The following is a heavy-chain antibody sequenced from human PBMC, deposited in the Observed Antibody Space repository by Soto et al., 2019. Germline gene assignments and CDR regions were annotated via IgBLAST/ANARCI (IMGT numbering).Heavy chain of an antibody. Sequence: GESLKISCKVSAYSFTNNWIGWVRQMPGKGLEWMGSIYPGDSDTTYSPSFQGQVTISADRSIDTAYLQWSSLKASDTAMYYCARVSLFCTNGVCQFDYWCQGTQVTVAS. CDR2: IYPGDSDT. J-gene: IGHJ4*02. V-gene: IGHV5-51*01. CDR1: AYSFTNNW. CDR3: ARVSLFCTNGVCQFDY. D-gene: IGHD2-8*01.